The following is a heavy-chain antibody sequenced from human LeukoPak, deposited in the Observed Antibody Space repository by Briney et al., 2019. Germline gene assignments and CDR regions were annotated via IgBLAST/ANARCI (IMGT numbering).Heavy chain of an antibody. Sequence: SETLSLTCTVSGGSISSYYWSWIRQPPGKGLEWIGYIYTSGSTNYNPSLKSRVTISVDTSKNQFSLKLSSVTAADTAVYYCARHADTAIVTDYYYMDVWGKGTTVTVSS. CDR1: GGSISSYY. CDR2: IYTSGST. V-gene: IGHV4-4*09. D-gene: IGHD5-18*01. CDR3: ARHADTAIVTDYYYMDV. J-gene: IGHJ6*03.